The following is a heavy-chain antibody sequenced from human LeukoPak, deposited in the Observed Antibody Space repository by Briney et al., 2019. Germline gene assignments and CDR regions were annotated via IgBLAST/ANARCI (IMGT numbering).Heavy chain of an antibody. CDR2: ISAYNGNT. D-gene: IGHD3-3*01. V-gene: IGHV1-18*01. CDR3: ARSPIFGASYRDYYYYGMDV. Sequence: ASGKVSCKASGYTFTSYGISWVRQAPGQGLEWMGWISAYNGNTNYAQKLQGRVTMTTDTSTSTAYMELRSLRSDDTAVYYCARSPIFGASYRDYYYYGMDVWGQGTTVTVSS. J-gene: IGHJ6*02. CDR1: GYTFTSYG.